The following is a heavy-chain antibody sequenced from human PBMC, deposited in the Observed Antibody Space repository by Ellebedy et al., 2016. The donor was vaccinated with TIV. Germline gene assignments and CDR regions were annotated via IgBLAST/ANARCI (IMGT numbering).Heavy chain of an antibody. Sequence: GESLKISCAASGFTFSSYAMSCVRQAPGKGLEWVSAISGSGGSTYYADSVKGRFTISRDNSKNTLYLQMNSLRAEDPAVYYCAKTLLLGPFDYWGQGTLVTVSS. CDR2: ISGSGGST. CDR3: AKTLLLGPFDY. J-gene: IGHJ4*02. D-gene: IGHD3-10*01. V-gene: IGHV3-23*01. CDR1: GFTFSSYA.